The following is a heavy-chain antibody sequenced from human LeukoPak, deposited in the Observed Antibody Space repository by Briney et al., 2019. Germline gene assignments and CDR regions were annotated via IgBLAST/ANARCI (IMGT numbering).Heavy chain of an antibody. J-gene: IGHJ6*03. CDR1: GGSISSYY. Sequence: PSDTLSLTCTVSGGSISSYYWSWIRQPAGKGLEWIGRIYTSGSTNYNPSLKSRVTMSVDTSKNQFSLKLSSVTAADTAVYYCASQIGTTGYYYYYMDVWGKGTTVTVSS. D-gene: IGHD1-7*01. CDR2: IYTSGST. V-gene: IGHV4-4*07. CDR3: ASQIGTTGYYYYYMDV.